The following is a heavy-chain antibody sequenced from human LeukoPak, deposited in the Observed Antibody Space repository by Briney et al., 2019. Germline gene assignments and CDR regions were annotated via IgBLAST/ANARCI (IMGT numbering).Heavy chain of an antibody. CDR2: IIPIFQTA. Sequence: SVKVSCKASGGTFSSNAISWVRQAPGQGLEWMGGIIPIFQTANYAQKFQGRVTITADKSTSTAYMELSSLRSEDTAVYYCARDSPPPTTGAANYFDYWGQGTLVTVSS. CDR3: ARDSPPPTTGAANYFDY. V-gene: IGHV1-69*06. J-gene: IGHJ4*02. D-gene: IGHD4-17*01. CDR1: GGTFSSNA.